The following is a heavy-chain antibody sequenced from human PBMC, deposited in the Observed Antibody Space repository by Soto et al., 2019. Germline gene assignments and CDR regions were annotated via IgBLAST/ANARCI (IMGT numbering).Heavy chain of an antibody. Sequence: ASVKVSCKASGYTFTGYYMHWVRQAPGQGLEWMGWINPNSGGTNYAQKFQGWVTMTRDTSISTAYMELSRLRSDDTAVYYCARASVLAASPTTNWFYPWGQGTLVTVAS. CDR3: ARASVLAASPTTNWFYP. CDR2: INPNSGGT. J-gene: IGHJ5*02. V-gene: IGHV1-2*04. CDR1: GYTFTGYY. D-gene: IGHD2-15*01.